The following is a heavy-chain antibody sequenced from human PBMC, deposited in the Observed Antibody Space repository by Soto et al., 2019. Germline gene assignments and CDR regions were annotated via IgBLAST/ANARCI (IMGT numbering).Heavy chain of an antibody. J-gene: IGHJ2*01. D-gene: IGHD3-9*01. CDR2: INDRGSI. Sequence: QVQLQQWGAGPLRPLETLSLTCGVSGGSFSGYYWAWIRQSPGKGLEWIGEINDRGSINYNTSLKSRVSISVDTSKNHYSLNLRPVTAADTAVYYCARDSHDILTGPPWVWYFDLWGRGTLVTVSS. CDR1: GGSFSGYY. V-gene: IGHV4-34*01. CDR3: ARDSHDILTGPPWVWYFDL.